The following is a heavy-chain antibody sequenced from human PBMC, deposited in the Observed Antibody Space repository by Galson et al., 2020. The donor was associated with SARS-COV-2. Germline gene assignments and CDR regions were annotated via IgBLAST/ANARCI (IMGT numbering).Heavy chain of an antibody. D-gene: IGHD6-19*01. Sequence: GESLKISCVDSGFTFSTYGMHWVRQAPGKGLEWVAVISYDGGNQNYADSVKGRFTISRDNAKNTLYLHMNSLRPEDTAVYYCAKEGSGSSSFYYYYGMDVWGQGTTVTV. CDR2: ISYDGGNQ. CDR1: GFTFSTYG. V-gene: IGHV3-30*18. CDR3: AKEGSGSSSFYYYYGMDV. J-gene: IGHJ6*02.